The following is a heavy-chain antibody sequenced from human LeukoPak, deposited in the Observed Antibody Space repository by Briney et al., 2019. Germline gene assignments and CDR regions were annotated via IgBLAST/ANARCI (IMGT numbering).Heavy chain of an antibody. CDR3: ARDQGSLTRSWYTGY. J-gene: IGHJ4*02. CDR1: GYTFTGYH. CDR2: INPYSGDT. V-gene: IGHV1-2*06. Sequence: GASVKVSCKASGYTFTGYHIHWVRQAPGQGLEWMGRINPYSGDTNFAQKFQGRVTMTRDTSITTAYMDLSRLTPDDTAVYFCARDQGSLTRSWYTGYWGQGTPVTVSS. D-gene: IGHD6-13*01.